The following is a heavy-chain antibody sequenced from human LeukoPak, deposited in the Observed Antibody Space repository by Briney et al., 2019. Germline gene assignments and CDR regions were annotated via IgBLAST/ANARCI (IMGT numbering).Heavy chain of an antibody. J-gene: IGHJ4*02. CDR3: ARVGTYYRSLDS. CDR1: GGSINDAS. D-gene: IGHD3-10*01. Sequence: HPSETLSLTCTVSGGSINDASWNWIRKPPGQGLEWIGYIYHSGGTNYNLSLKSRVTISLDTSKNQFSLKLSSVTAADTAVYYCARVGTYYRSLDSWGQGTLVTVSS. CDR2: IYHSGGT. V-gene: IGHV4-59*01.